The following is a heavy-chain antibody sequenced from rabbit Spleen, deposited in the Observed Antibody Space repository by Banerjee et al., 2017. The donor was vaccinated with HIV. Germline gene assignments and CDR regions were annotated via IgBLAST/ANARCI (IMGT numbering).Heavy chain of an antibody. V-gene: IGHV1S45*01. CDR3: ARDTASSFSSYGMDL. Sequence: QEQLEESGGGLVKPEGSLTLTCKASGFSFSEKEVMCWVRQAPGKGLEWIGCINTATGKAVYASWAKGRVTISKTSSTTVTLQVTSLTAADTATYFCARDTASSFSSYGMDLWGPGTLVTVS. CDR1: GFSFSEKEV. CDR2: INTATGKA. D-gene: IGHD8-1*01. J-gene: IGHJ6*01.